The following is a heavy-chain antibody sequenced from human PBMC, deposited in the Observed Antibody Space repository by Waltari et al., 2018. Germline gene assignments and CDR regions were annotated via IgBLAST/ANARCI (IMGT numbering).Heavy chain of an antibody. Sequence: QVQLVQSGAEVKKPGSSVKVSCKASGGTFSSYAISWVRQAPGQGLEWMGGIIPILGTANYAQKFQGRGTITADESTSTAYMELSSLRSEDTAVYYCATPGTIYYDSSGYYYGFDYWGQGTLVTVSS. CDR3: ATPGTIYYDSSGYYYGFDY. CDR2: IIPILGTA. D-gene: IGHD3-22*01. J-gene: IGHJ4*02. CDR1: GGTFSSYA. V-gene: IGHV1-69*01.